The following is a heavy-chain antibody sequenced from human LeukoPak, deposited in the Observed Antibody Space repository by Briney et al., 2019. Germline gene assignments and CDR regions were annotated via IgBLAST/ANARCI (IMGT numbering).Heavy chain of an antibody. CDR2: IYHSGST. CDR3: ARHSYGLDRFDP. CDR1: GYSISSGYY. D-gene: IGHD5-18*01. Sequence: SETLSLTCAVSGYSISSGYYWGWIRQPAGKGLEWIGSIYHSGSTYYNPSLKSRVTISVDTSKNQFSLKLNSVTAADTAVYYCARHSYGLDRFDPWGQGTLVTVSS. V-gene: IGHV4-38-2*01. J-gene: IGHJ5*02.